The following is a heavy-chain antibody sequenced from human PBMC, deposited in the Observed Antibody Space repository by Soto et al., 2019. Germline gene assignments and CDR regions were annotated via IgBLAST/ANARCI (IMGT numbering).Heavy chain of an antibody. CDR2: IYYSGST. Sequence: SETLSLTCTVSGGSISSSSYYWGWIRQPPGKGLEWIGSIYYSGSTYYNPSLKSRVTISVDTSKNQFSLKLSSVTAADTAVYYCARHFNDGSSGWYGEPYYYYYYGMDVWGQLTTVTVSS. CDR3: ARHFNDGSSGWYGEPYYYYYYGMDV. J-gene: IGHJ6*01. V-gene: IGHV4-39*01. CDR1: GGSISSSSYY. D-gene: IGHD6-19*01.